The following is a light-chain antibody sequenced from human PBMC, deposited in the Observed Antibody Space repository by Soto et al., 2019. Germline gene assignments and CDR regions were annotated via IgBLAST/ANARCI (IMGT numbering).Light chain of an antibody. CDR2: RAS. V-gene: IGKV3-15*01. Sequence: EIVMTQSPATLSVSPGERATLSCRASQNIYSNVAWYQQRPGQAPRLLIYRASTRATGIPARFSGSGSGTEFTLTISSLQSEDFTVYYCQQYNNWPRTFGQGTKVDIK. J-gene: IGKJ1*01. CDR3: QQYNNWPRT. CDR1: QNIYSN.